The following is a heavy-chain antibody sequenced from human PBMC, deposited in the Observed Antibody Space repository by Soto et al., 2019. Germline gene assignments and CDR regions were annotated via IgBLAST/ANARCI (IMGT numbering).Heavy chain of an antibody. D-gene: IGHD2-21*02. CDR3: ERSGVTGIVIPSHWFDP. Sequence: SETLSLTCTVSGDSIGGVGYWSWIRQFPGRGLEWIGCISSSGSTYYNPALNNRISLSLDTSQNQFSLKLLSVTAADTAIYYCERSGVTGIVIPSHWFDPWGQGTLVTVSS. V-gene: IGHV4-31*03. CDR1: GDSIGGVGY. J-gene: IGHJ5*02. CDR2: ISSSGST.